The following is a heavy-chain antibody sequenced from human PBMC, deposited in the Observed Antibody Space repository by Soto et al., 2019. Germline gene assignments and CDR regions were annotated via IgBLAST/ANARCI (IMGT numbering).Heavy chain of an antibody. CDR1: GFSFSSYA. D-gene: IGHD6-19*01. CDR2: ISKDGMNK. V-gene: IGHV3-30*04. CDR3: ARGMYSSDYFVKWFEP. J-gene: IGHJ5*02. Sequence: QVRLVESGGGVVQPGRSLRLSCTASGFSFSSYAMYWFRQPPGKGLEWVAVISKDGMNKNYADSVKGRATVSRDNANYSLDLQLNSLRGEDTAMYYCARGMYSSDYFVKWFEPWGQGTLVTVSS.